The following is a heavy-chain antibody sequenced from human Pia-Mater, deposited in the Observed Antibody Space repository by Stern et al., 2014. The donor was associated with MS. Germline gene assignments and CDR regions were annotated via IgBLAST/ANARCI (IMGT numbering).Heavy chain of an antibody. Sequence: QVQLVQSGPGLVKPSQTLSLTCAVTGGSISSAEYYWSLIRQSPGKGLGXIGYIHNSGTTYYNPSLKSRVTISVDTSKNQFSLKLRSVTAADTAVYYCSRDADGYSLVFGYWGRGTLVTVSS. D-gene: IGHD5-24*01. CDR1: GGSISSAEYY. J-gene: IGHJ4*02. CDR3: SRDADGYSLVFGY. V-gene: IGHV4-30-4*01. CDR2: IHNSGTT.